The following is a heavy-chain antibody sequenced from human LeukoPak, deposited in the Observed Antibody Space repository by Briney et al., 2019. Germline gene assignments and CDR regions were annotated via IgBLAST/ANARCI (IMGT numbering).Heavy chain of an antibody. J-gene: IGHJ6*03. Sequence: GGSLRLSCAASGLTFSNNAMKWVRQAPGKGLEWVSTISGPGGSTYYGDSVKGRFTTSRDNSKNTVYLQMNSLRADDTAIYYCAKGDYSYYYYMDVWGKGTTVTVSS. CDR3: AKGDYSYYYYMDV. CDR2: ISGPGGST. D-gene: IGHD5-12*01. CDR1: GLTFSNNA. V-gene: IGHV3-23*01.